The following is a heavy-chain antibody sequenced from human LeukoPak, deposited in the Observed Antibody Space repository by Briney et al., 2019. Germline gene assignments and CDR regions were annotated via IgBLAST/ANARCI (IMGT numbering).Heavy chain of an antibody. CDR1: GYSFTSYW. CDR3: ARHRLEFPYSSGWFD. D-gene: IGHD6-19*01. Sequence: NHGESLKISCKGSGYSFTSYWISWVRQMPGKGLEWMGRIDPSDSYTNYSPSFQGHVTISADKSISTAYLQWSSLKASDTAMYYCARHRLEFPYSSGWFDWGQGTLVTVSS. CDR2: IDPSDSYT. V-gene: IGHV5-10-1*01. J-gene: IGHJ4*02.